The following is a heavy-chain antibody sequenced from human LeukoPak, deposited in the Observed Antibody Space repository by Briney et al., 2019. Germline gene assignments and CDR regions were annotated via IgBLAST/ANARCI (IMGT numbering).Heavy chain of an antibody. CDR2: ISAYNGNT. CDR3: ARYSGYEPFDY. CDR1: GYTFTSYG. V-gene: IGHV1-18*01. Sequence: ASVKVSCKVSGYTFTSYGISWVRQAPGQGLGWMGWISAYNGNTNYAQKLQGSVTMTTDTSTSTAYMELRSLRSDDTAVYYCARYSGYEPFDYWGQGTLVTVSS. D-gene: IGHD5-12*01. J-gene: IGHJ4*02.